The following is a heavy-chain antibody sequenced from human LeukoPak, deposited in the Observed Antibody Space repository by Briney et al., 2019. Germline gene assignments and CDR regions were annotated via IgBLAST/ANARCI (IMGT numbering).Heavy chain of an antibody. D-gene: IGHD3-9*01. CDR3: ARDPADYDILTGYHLPAFDI. CDR1: GGSISSSNW. J-gene: IGHJ3*02. CDR2: IYHSGST. Sequence: SETLSLTCAVSGGSISSSNWWSWVRQPPGKGLEWIGEIYHSGSTNYNPSLKSRVTISVDKSKNQFSLKLSSVTAADTAVYYCARDPADYDILTGYHLPAFDIWGQGTMVTVSS. V-gene: IGHV4-4*02.